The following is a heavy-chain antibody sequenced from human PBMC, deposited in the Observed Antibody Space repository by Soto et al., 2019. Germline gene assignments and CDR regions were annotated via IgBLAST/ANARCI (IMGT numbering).Heavy chain of an antibody. Sequence: PSETLSLTCTVSGGSISSYYWSWIRQPPGKGLEWIGYIYYSGSTNYNPSLKSRVTISVDTSKNQFSLKLSSVTAADTAVYYCARADYDILTGSLYYFDYWGQGTLVTV. CDR1: GGSISSYY. CDR3: ARADYDILTGSLYYFDY. D-gene: IGHD3-9*01. V-gene: IGHV4-59*01. CDR2: IYYSGST. J-gene: IGHJ4*02.